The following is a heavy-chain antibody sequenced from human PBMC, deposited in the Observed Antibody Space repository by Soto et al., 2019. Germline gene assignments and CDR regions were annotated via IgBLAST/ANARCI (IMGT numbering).Heavy chain of an antibody. D-gene: IGHD5-18*01. CDR3: ARHVDSTRAYYFDY. CDR1: GGSISSYY. Sequence: SETLSLTCTVSGGSISSYYWSWIRQPPGKGLEWIGYIYYSGSTNYNPSLKSRVTISVDTSKNQFSLKLSSVTAADTAVYYCARHVDSTRAYYFDYWGQGTLVNVSS. V-gene: IGHV4-59*01. CDR2: IYYSGST. J-gene: IGHJ4*02.